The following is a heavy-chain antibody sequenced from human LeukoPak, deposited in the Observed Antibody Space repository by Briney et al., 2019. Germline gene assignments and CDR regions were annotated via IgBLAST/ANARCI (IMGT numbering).Heavy chain of an antibody. J-gene: IGHJ5*02. D-gene: IGHD3-16*01. CDR3: ARDHRGNWFDP. CDR1: GYTFTSYD. CDR2: ISTYNGNT. V-gene: IGHV1-18*01. Sequence: ASVKVSCKASGYTFTSYDISWVRQAPGQGLEWMGWISTYNGNTNYAQKLQGRVTMTTDTITTTAYMELRSLRSDDTAVYYCARDHRGNWFDPWGQGTLVTVSS.